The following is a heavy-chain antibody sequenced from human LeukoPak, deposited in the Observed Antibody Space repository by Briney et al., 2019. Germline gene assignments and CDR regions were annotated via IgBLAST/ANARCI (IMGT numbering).Heavy chain of an antibody. V-gene: IGHV4-39*07. D-gene: IGHD3-9*01. CDR1: GDSISSSDYY. Sequence: TSETLSLTCTVSGDSISSSDYYWAWIRQPPGKGLEWIGSIYYSGSTYYNPSLKGRVIISVDTSKNQFSLKLSSVTAADTAVYYCARLRYFDWPFDYYYYMDVWGKGTTVNISS. J-gene: IGHJ6*03. CDR2: IYYSGST. CDR3: ARLRYFDWPFDYYYYMDV.